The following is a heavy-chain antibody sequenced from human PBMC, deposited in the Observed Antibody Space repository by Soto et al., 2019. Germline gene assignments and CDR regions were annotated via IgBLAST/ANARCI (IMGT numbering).Heavy chain of an antibody. CDR2: IYWDDSK. CDR3: AKKGGGDYILGY. J-gene: IGHJ4*02. Sequence: QITLKESGPPLVKPTQTLTLTCTFSGFSLSSNGVGVGWIRQPPGKALEWLALIYWDDSKHYSPSLKRRLTITKYTSRNQVVLTMTNMDPVDTATYYCAKKGGGDYILGYWGQGTLVTVSS. V-gene: IGHV2-5*02. D-gene: IGHD4-17*01. CDR1: GFSLSSNGVG.